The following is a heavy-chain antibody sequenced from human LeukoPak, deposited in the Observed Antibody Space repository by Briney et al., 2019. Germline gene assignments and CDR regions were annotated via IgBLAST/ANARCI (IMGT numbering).Heavy chain of an antibody. Sequence: PAGSLRLSCAASGFNFSNYGIHWVRQTPGKGLEWVAFIRYDGSNMYYADSVKGRFTISRDNSKNTLYLQMTSLRPEDTAVYYCAKDLSALVRGWLDPWGQGTLVTVSS. CDR1: GFNFSNYG. CDR3: AKDLSALVRGWLDP. CDR2: IRYDGSNM. D-gene: IGHD6-6*01. J-gene: IGHJ5*02. V-gene: IGHV3-30*02.